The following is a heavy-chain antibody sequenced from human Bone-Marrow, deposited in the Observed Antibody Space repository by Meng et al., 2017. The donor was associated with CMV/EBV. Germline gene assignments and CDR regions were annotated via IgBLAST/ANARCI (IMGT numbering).Heavy chain of an antibody. CDR3: ARVIARTVYYYYGMDV. J-gene: IGHJ6*01. CDR2: IYHSGST. V-gene: IGHV4-4*02. CDR1: GGSISSSNW. D-gene: IGHD6-6*01. Sequence: SETLSLTCAVSGGSISSSNWWSWVRQPPGKGLEWIGEIYHSGSTNYNPSLKSRVTISVDKSKNQFSLKLSSVTAADTAVYYCARVIARTVYYYYGMDVWGQGTTVTGSS.